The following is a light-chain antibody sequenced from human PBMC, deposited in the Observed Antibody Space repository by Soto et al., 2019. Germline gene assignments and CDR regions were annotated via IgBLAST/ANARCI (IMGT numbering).Light chain of an antibody. CDR3: CSYEGSRSSI. V-gene: IGLV2-8*01. J-gene: IGLJ1*01. CDR1: SSDVGAYNC. CDR2: DVA. Sequence: SGLTQPPSASGSPGQSVTISCTGTSSDVGAYNCVSWYQQYPGKAPKLMIYDVAKRPSGVSNRFSGSKSGNTASLTISGLQPEDEADYYCCSYEGSRSSIFGTGTKVTAL.